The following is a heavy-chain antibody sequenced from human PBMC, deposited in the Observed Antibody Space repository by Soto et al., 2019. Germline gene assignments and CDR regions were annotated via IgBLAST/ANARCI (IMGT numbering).Heavy chain of an antibody. J-gene: IGHJ6*02. CDR3: ARGIKPMENSSSNLYYYYVMDV. CDR1: GYTFTGYD. V-gene: IGHV1-2*02. Sequence: GASVKVSCKASGYTFTGYDMHWVRQAPGQGLEWMGWINPICGSANYAQKFRGRVTMTADESTSTAYMELSSLRSEDTAVYYCARGIKPMENSSSNLYYYYVMDVWGQGTTVTVSS. D-gene: IGHD6-6*01. CDR2: INPICGSA.